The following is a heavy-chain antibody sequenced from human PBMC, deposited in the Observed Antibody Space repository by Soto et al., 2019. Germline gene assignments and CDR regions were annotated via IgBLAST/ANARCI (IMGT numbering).Heavy chain of an antibody. Sequence: SETLSLTCTVSGGSISSSSYYWGWIRQPPGKGLEWIGSIYYSGSTYYNPSLKSRVTISVDTSKNQFSLKLNSVTAADTAVYYCARDLWGYCGADCYPLDVWGQRTTVTVSS. CDR2: IYYSGST. J-gene: IGHJ6*02. D-gene: IGHD2-21*02. CDR1: GGSISSSSYY. V-gene: IGHV4-39*07. CDR3: ARDLWGYCGADCYPLDV.